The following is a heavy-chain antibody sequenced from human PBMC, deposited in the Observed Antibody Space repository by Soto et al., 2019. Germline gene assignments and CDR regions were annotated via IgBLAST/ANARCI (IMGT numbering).Heavy chain of an antibody. CDR3: ARDATPVY. J-gene: IGHJ4*02. Sequence: ASETLSLTCTVSGGSISSYYWSWIRQPPGKGLEWIGYIYHSGSTNYTPSLKSRVTMSIDTSKDQFSLKLSSVTAADTAVYYCARDATPVYWGQGTLVTVS. CDR1: GGSISSYY. V-gene: IGHV4-59*01. CDR2: IYHSGST.